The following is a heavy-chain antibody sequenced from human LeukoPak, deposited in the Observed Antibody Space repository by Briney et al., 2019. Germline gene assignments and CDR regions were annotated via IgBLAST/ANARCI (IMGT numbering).Heavy chain of an antibody. J-gene: IGHJ5*02. Sequence: SETLSLTCTVSGGSISSYYWSWIRQPPGKGLEWIGYIYTSGSTNYNPSLKSRVTISVDTSKNQFSLKLSSVTAADTAVYYCARHDSSSPWWFDPWGQGTLVTVSS. CDR3: ARHDSSSPWWFDP. CDR2: IYTSGST. V-gene: IGHV4-4*09. D-gene: IGHD6-6*01. CDR1: GGSISSYY.